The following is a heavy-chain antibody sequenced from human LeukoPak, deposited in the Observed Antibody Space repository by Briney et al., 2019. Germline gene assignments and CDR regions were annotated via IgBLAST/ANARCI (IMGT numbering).Heavy chain of an antibody. V-gene: IGHV4-39*01. D-gene: IGHD3-3*01. Sequence: PSQTLSLTCTVSGGSISSGGYYWGWIRQPPGTGLEWIGSIYSGGNTYYNPSLKSRVTISVDASKNQCSLRLSSVTAADTAVYFCGRYDHPVITPIDSWGQGTLVTVSS. J-gene: IGHJ4*02. CDR3: GRYDHPVITPIDS. CDR1: GGSISSGGYY. CDR2: IYSGGNT.